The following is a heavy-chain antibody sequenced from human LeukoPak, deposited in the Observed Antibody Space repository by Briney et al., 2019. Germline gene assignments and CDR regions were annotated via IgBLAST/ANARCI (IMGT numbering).Heavy chain of an antibody. CDR2: INHSGST. J-gene: IGHJ5*02. Sequence: SETLSLTCTVSGGSISSSSYYWGWIRQPPGKGLEWIGEINHSGSTNYNPSLKSRVTISVDTSKNQFSLKLSSVTAADTAVYYCARGRPYCSSTSCYTEGWFDPWGQGTLVTVSS. CDR3: ARGRPYCSSTSCYTEGWFDP. V-gene: IGHV4-39*07. D-gene: IGHD2-2*02. CDR1: GGSISSSSYY.